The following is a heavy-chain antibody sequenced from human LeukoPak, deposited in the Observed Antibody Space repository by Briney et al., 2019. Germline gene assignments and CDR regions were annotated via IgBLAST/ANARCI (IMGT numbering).Heavy chain of an antibody. CDR1: GGSISSGSYY. V-gene: IGHV4-61*02. J-gene: IGHJ5*02. D-gene: IGHD7-27*01. CDR2: IYTSGST. Sequence: PSQTLSLTCTVSGGSISSGSYYWSWIRQPAGKGLEWIGRIYTSGSTNYNPSLKSRVTISVDTSKNQFSLKLSSVTAADTAVYYCALGIEGWFDPWGQGTLVTVSS. CDR3: ALGIEGWFDP.